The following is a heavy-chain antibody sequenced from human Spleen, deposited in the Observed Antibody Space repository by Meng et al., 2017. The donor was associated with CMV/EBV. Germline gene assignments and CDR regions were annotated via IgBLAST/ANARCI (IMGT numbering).Heavy chain of an antibody. D-gene: IGHD2-21*01. J-gene: IGHJ4*02. CDR1: GFTFSSYA. Sequence: GESLKISCAASGFTFSSYAMSWVRQAPGKGLEWVSAISGSGGSTYYADSVKGRFTVSRDNAKNSLYLQMNSLRVEDTALYYCAKEGIGGFDHWGQGTLVTVSS. V-gene: IGHV3-23*01. CDR3: AKEGIGGFDH. CDR2: ISGSGGST.